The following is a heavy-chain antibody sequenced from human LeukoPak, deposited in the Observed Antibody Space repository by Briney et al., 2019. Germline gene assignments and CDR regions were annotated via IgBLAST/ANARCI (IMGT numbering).Heavy chain of an antibody. CDR3: ARHPGVLTGYSYYFDY. J-gene: IGHJ4*02. CDR2: IYHSGST. D-gene: IGHD3-9*01. CDR1: GYSISSGYY. Sequence: PSETLSLTCAVSGYSISSGYYWGWIRQPPGKGLEWIGRIYHSGSTYYNPSLKSRVTISVDTSKNQFSLKLSSVTAADTAVYYCARHPGVLTGYSYYFDYWGQGTLVTVPS. V-gene: IGHV4-38-2*01.